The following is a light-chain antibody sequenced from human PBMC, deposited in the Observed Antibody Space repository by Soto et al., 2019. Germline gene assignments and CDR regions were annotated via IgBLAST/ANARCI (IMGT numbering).Light chain of an antibody. J-gene: IGKJ4*01. V-gene: IGKV3-11*01. CDR1: QSVSSY. Sequence: EIEWTQSPATLSLSAGIRATLSCRASQSVSSYLAWYQQKPGQAPRLLIYDASNRATGIPARFSGSGSGTDFTLTISSLEPEDFAVYYCQQRSNWLLTFGGGTKEDIK. CDR3: QQRSNWLLT. CDR2: DAS.